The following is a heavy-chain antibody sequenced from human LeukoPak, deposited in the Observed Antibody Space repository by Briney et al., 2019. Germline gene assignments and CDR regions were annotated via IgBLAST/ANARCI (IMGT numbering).Heavy chain of an antibody. D-gene: IGHD6-19*01. CDR2: ISYDGSNK. J-gene: IGHJ4*02. CDR1: GFTLSSYG. Sequence: GGSLRLSCAASGFTLSSYGMHWVRQAPGKGLEWVAVISYDGSNKYYADSVKGRFTISRDNSKNTLYLQMNSLRAEDTAVYYGARAAVAGTEGNFDYWGQGTLVTVSS. CDR3: ARAAVAGTEGNFDY. V-gene: IGHV3-30*03.